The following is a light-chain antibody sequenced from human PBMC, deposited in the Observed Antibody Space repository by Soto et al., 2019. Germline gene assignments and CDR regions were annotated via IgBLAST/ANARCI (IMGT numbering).Light chain of an antibody. V-gene: IGKV1-39*01. CDR1: QSISSF. J-gene: IGKJ1*01. CDR3: QQSYSTPRT. CDR2: AAS. Sequence: IQMTQSPSSLSASVGDRVTITCRASQSISSFLNWYQQKPGKAPKLLIYAASSLQSGVPSRFSASGSGTDFTLTINSLQPEDFATYHCQQSYSTPRTFGQGTKVDIK.